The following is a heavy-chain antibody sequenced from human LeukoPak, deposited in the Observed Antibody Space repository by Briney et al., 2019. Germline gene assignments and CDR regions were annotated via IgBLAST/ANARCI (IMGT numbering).Heavy chain of an antibody. CDR2: ISYDGSNK. J-gene: IGHJ4*02. CDR1: GFTFSSYA. D-gene: IGHD1-26*01. CDR3: ARFASIVGDY. V-gene: IGHV3-30*04. Sequence: GGSLRLSCAASGFTFSSYAMHWVRQAPGKGLEWVAVISYDGSNKYYADSVKGRFTISRDNSKNTLYLQMNSLRAEDTAVYYCARFASIVGDYWGQGTLVTVSS.